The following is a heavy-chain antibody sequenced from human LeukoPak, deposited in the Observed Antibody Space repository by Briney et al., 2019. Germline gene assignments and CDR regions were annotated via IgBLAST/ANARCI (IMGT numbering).Heavy chain of an antibody. V-gene: IGHV3-15*01. CDR1: GFTFTNAW. J-gene: IGHJ4*02. Sequence: GVSLRLSCAASGFTFTNAWMSWVRQAPGKGLEGVGRIKTKTDGGTIDYAAPVKGRFTISRDDSKNTLYLQMNNLKTEHTAVYYCAYSRAWPFNYWGQGALVTVSS. D-gene: IGHD6-19*01. CDR2: IKTKTDGGTI. CDR3: AYSRAWPFNY.